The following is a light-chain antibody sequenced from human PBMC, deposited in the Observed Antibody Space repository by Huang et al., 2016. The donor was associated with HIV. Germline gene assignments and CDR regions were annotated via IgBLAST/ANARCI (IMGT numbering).Light chain of an antibody. V-gene: IGKV4-1*01. CDR3: QQYYNTPYT. CDR2: WAS. Sequence: DIVMTQSPDSLAVSLGERATLNCQSSQSVLNRPNKKNYLVWYQQKPGQPPKVLVYWASTREAGVPDRFSGSGSGTEFTLTISSLQAEDVAIYYCQQYYNTPYTFGQGTKLEIK. J-gene: IGKJ2*01. CDR1: QSVLNRPNKKNY.